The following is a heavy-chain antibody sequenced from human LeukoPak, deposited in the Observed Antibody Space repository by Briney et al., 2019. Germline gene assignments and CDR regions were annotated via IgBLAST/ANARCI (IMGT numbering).Heavy chain of an antibody. CDR3: ARRNDPWSGPRNWFDP. CDR1: SGSFSSGGYY. J-gene: IGHJ5*02. V-gene: IGHV4-31*03. D-gene: IGHD3-3*01. Sequence: SETLSLTCTVCSGSFSSGGYYWSWIRQHPGKGLEWIGNIYHTGDTFYNPSLQSRFIISVDTSKNQFSLKVSSVTAADTAIYYCARRNDPWSGPRNWFDPWGQGILVTVSS. CDR2: IYHTGDT.